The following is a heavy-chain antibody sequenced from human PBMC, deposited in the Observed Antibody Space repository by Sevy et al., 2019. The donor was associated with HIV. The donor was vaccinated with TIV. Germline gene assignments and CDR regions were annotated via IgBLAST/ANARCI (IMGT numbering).Heavy chain of an antibody. J-gene: IGHJ3*02. CDR3: ARDRDITFGGGDAFDI. CDR1: GGTFGTYS. V-gene: IGHV1-69*13. D-gene: IGHD3-16*01. CDR2: IIPIFHSA. Sequence: ASVKVSCKASGGTFGTYSLSWLRQAPGQGFEWMGGIIPIFHSANYAQNFQGRVTITADESTSTAYMELSSLRPEDSDVYYCARDRDITFGGGDAFDIWGHGTMVTVSS.